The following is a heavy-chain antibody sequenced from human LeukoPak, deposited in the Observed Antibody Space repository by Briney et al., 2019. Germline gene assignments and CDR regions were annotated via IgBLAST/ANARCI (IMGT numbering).Heavy chain of an antibody. Sequence: ASVKVSCKASGYTFSGAGWYLYWLRQAPGQGLECMGWIHPNNGDTAYAQKVEGRVAMTRDTSISTAYMELRRLRPDDTAVYFCARDGPAQMVDLDYWGQGTLVTVSS. V-gene: IGHV1-2*02. J-gene: IGHJ4*02. CDR1: GYTFSGAGWY. CDR2: IHPNNGDT. CDR3: ARDGPAQMVDLDY. D-gene: IGHD3-10*01.